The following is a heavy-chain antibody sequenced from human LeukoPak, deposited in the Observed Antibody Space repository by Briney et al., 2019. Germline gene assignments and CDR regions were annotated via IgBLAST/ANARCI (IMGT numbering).Heavy chain of an antibody. J-gene: IGHJ4*02. CDR1: GDSISSYY. Sequence: SETLSLTCTVSGDSISSYYWSWSRQPPGKGLEWIGYIHYTGTTEYNPSLKSRVTISVDTSKSQFSLNLRSVTAADTAVYYCARDRLHHGNYFDYWGQGTLVTVSS. D-gene: IGHD2-21*01. V-gene: IGHV4-59*01. CDR2: IHYTGTT. CDR3: ARDRLHHGNYFDY.